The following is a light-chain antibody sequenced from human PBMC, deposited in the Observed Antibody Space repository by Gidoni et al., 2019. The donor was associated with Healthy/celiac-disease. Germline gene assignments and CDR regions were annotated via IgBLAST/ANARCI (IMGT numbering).Light chain of an antibody. Sequence: IVMTQSPAPLSVSPGERATLSCRASQRVSSNLAWYQQQPGQAPRLLIHGASTRATDNPARFSSSGGGTEFTLTISSLQSEDVADYYCQQYNNWPTFGQGTKVEIK. J-gene: IGKJ1*01. V-gene: IGKV3-15*01. CDR2: GAS. CDR3: QQYNNWPT. CDR1: QRVSSN.